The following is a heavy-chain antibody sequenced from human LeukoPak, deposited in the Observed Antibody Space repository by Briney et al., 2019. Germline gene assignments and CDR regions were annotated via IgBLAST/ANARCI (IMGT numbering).Heavy chain of an antibody. J-gene: IGHJ6*03. D-gene: IGHD3-3*01. CDR3: ARDAYYDFWSGYYRGSYYYMDV. Sequence: SETLSLTCSVSGGSMTKTNYFWGWIRQPAGKGLEWIGSIYHSGGTYYNPSLKSRVTISVDKSKNQFSLKLSSVTAADTAVYYCARDAYYDFWSGYYRGSYYYMDVWGKGTTVTVSS. V-gene: IGHV4-39*07. CDR1: GGSMTKTNYF. CDR2: IYHSGGT.